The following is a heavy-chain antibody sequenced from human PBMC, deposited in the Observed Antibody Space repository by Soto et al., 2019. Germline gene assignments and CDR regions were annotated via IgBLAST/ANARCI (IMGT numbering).Heavy chain of an antibody. V-gene: IGHV3-48*02. CDR1: GFTFSSYS. Sequence: EVQLVESGGGLVQPGGSLRLSCAASGFTFSSYSMNWVRQAPGKGLEWVSYISSSSSTIYYADSVKGRFTISRDNAKKTLYMHINSLRDEDTAVYYCARDAGCSYGHFAYWGRGTRVTVSS. D-gene: IGHD5-18*01. CDR3: ARDAGCSYGHFAY. J-gene: IGHJ4*02. CDR2: ISSSSSTI.